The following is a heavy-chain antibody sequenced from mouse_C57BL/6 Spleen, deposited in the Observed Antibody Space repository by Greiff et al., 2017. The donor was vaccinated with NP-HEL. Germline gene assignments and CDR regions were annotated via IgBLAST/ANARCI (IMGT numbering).Heavy chain of an antibody. J-gene: IGHJ3*01. CDR3: ARSDYDGSSYPWFAY. CDR2: IYPGGGYT. V-gene: IGHV1-63*01. D-gene: IGHD1-1*01. Sequence: QVQLQQSGAELVRPGTSVKMSCKASGYTFTNYWIGWAKQRPGHGLEWIGDIYPGGGYTNYNEKFKGKATLTADKSSSTAYMQFSSLTSEDSAIYYCARSDYDGSSYPWFAYWGQGTLVTVSA. CDR1: GYTFTNYW.